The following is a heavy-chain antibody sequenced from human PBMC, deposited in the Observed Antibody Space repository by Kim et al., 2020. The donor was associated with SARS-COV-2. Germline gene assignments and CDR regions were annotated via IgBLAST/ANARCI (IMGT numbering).Heavy chain of an antibody. V-gene: IGHV4-39*01. CDR1: KGFTSSSSYD. J-gene: IGHJ4*02. CDR2: LCYSGST. D-gene: IGHD2-8*01. CDR3: ATQGTIPALLDY. Sequence: SETLSLTCIVSKGFTSSSSYDRRSICLPPGNRLEWMGSLCYSGSTYYNTSLKSRVTISVYRSKKQFSPKLSSVTAADTAVYYCATQGTIPALLDYWGRGNLVSV.